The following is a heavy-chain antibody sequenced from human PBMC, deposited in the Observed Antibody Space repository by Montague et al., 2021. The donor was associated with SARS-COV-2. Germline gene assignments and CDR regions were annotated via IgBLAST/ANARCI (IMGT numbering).Heavy chain of an antibody. CDR2: NHNSGTT. CDR3: ARPLVRGYPKAIDI. J-gene: IGHJ3*02. Sequence: SETLSLTCTVYGGSITRNYYWGWIRQPPGKGLEWVGNNHNSGTTXXTPSLERRATISVDASKNQFSQNLTSVTAADTAVYYCARPLVRGYPKAIDIWGQGAMVIVSS. V-gene: IGHV4-39*01. D-gene: IGHD3-10*01. CDR1: GGSITRNYY.